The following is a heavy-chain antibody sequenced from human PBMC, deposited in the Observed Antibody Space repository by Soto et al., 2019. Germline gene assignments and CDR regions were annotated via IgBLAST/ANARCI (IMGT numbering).Heavy chain of an antibody. J-gene: IGHJ6*02. CDR1: GFTFSTYG. Sequence: GGSLRLSCAASGFTFSTYGMHWVRQAPGKGLEWVAVIWYDGSNKYYTDSVRGRFSISRDNSENTLYLEMNSQRAEDTAVYHCARYINQLWSHYDMDVWGQGTTVTVSS. CDR2: IWYDGSNK. D-gene: IGHD3-10*01. CDR3: ARYINQLWSHYDMDV. V-gene: IGHV3-33*01.